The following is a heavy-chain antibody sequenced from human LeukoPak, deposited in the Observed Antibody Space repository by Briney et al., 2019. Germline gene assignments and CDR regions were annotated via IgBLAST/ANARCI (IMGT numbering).Heavy chain of an antibody. V-gene: IGHV3-30*02. CDR1: GFIFSRHG. CDR3: VRDFEWGFDY. J-gene: IGHJ4*02. D-gene: IGHD7-27*01. Sequence: GGSLRLSCEASGFIFSRHGMHWVRQAPGKGLEWVTYIRADGKDKYYADSVKGRFTISREKSKNTLYLQMNSLRPEDTAVYYCVRDFEWGFDYWGQGILVTVSS. CDR2: IRADGKDK.